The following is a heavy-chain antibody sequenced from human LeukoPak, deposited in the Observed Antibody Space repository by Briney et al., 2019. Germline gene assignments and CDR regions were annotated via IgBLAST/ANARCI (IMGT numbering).Heavy chain of an antibody. D-gene: IGHD1-26*01. CDR3: ARDPSWEILSYFDY. CDR1: GFTFRNYY. V-gene: IGHV3-11*04. J-gene: IGHJ4*02. CDR2: ISASGDTI. Sequence: GGSLRLSCAASGFTFRNYYMTWIRQAPGKGLEWVSYISASGDTIYYGDSVRGRFTISRDNAKNSLYLDMNTLKAEDTAIYYCARDPSWEILSYFDYWGQGTLVTVSS.